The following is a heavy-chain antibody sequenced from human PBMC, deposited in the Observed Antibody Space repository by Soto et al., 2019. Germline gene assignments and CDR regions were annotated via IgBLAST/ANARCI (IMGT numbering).Heavy chain of an antibody. J-gene: IGHJ5*02. D-gene: IGHD4-17*01. CDR2: ISAYNGNT. V-gene: IGHV1-18*01. CDR3: AGGIKYGDYSRWFDP. Sequence: GASVKVSCKASGYTFTSYGISWVRQAPGQGLEWMGWISAYNGNTNYAQKLQGRVTMTTDTSTSTAYMELSSLRSEDTAVYYCAGGIKYGDYSRWFDPWGPGTLVTVSS. CDR1: GYTFTSYG.